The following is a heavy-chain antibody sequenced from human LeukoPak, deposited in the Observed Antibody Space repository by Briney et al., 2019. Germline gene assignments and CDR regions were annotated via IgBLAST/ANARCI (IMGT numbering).Heavy chain of an antibody. J-gene: IGHJ3*02. CDR3: ARAMYYYDSSGPDAFDI. Sequence: PGGSLRLSCSASGFTFSTYSMSWVRQAPGKGLEWVANIKQDGSEKYYVDSVKGRFTISRDNAKNSLYLQMNSLRAEDTAVYYCARAMYYYDSSGPDAFDIWGQGTMVTVSS. D-gene: IGHD3-22*01. CDR1: GFTFSTYS. V-gene: IGHV3-7*01. CDR2: IKQDGSEK.